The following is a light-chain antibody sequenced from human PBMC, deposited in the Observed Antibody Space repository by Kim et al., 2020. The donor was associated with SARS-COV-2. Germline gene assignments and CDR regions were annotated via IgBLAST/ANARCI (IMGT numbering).Light chain of an antibody. CDR3: QQANTISPR. CDR2: GSS. Sequence: ASVGDRVTITCRASQDISDWLVWYQQKPGKAPKVLIYGSSILQSGVPSRFSGSGSGTDFSLTISNLQPEDFATYHCQQANTISPRFAGGTKVDIK. CDR1: QDISDW. V-gene: IGKV1-12*01. J-gene: IGKJ4*01.